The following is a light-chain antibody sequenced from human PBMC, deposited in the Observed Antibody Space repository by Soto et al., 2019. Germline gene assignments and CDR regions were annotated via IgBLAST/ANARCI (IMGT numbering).Light chain of an antibody. CDR1: SSDVGFYNY. CDR3: SSQRTTSILV. V-gene: IGLV2-14*03. CDR2: DVT. J-gene: IGLJ2*01. Sequence: QSALTQPASVSGSPGQSITISCTGTSSDVGFYNYVSWYQQHPGKAPKLMIYDVTNRPSGVSNRFSGSKSGNTASLTISGLQAEDEADYYCSSQRTTSILVFGGVTKLTVL.